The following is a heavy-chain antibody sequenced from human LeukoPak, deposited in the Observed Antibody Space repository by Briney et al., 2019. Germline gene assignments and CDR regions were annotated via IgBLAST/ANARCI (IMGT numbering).Heavy chain of an antibody. D-gene: IGHD3-22*01. CDR3: ARDRTYYYDSSGYYYVGYFDY. Sequence: SETLSLTCTVSGGSISSYYWSWIRQPAGKGLEWIGRIYTSGSTNYNPSLKSRVTMSVDTSKNQFSLKLSSVTAADTAVYYCARDRTYYYDSSGYYYVGYFDYWGQGTLVTVSS. V-gene: IGHV4-4*07. CDR2: IYTSGST. J-gene: IGHJ4*02. CDR1: GGSISSYY.